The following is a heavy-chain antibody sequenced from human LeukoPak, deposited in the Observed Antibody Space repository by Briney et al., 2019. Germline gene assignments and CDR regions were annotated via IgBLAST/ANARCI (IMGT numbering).Heavy chain of an antibody. Sequence: ASVKVSCKASGYTFTSYYMHWVRQAPGQGLEWMGIINPSGGSTSYAQKFQGRVTMTRNTSISTAYMELSSLRSEDTAVYYCAREGLFPENAFDIWGQGTMVTVSS. CDR1: GYTFTSYY. D-gene: IGHD2-21*01. CDR2: INPSGGST. J-gene: IGHJ3*02. CDR3: AREGLFPENAFDI. V-gene: IGHV1-46*01.